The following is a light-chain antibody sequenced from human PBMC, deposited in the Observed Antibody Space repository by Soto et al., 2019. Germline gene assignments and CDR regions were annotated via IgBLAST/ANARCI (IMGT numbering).Light chain of an antibody. Sequence: EIVLTQSPATLSLSPGARATLSCRASQSVNNYLVWYQQKPGQAPRALIYDASNRATGIPARFSGSGSGTDFTLPISGLEPEDFAVYYCQQRITAPWTFGQGTKVEI. V-gene: IGKV3-11*01. J-gene: IGKJ1*01. CDR2: DAS. CDR1: QSVNNY. CDR3: QQRITAPWT.